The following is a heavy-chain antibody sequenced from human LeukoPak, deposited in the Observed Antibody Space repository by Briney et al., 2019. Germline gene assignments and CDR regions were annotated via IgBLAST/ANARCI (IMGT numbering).Heavy chain of an antibody. D-gene: IGHD3-10*01. CDR3: ARIRWFESYYFDY. CDR1: GGSVSSGSYY. CDR2: IYYSGST. J-gene: IGHJ4*02. V-gene: IGHV4-61*01. Sequence: SETLSLTCTVSGGSVSSGSYYWSWIRQPPGKGLEWIGYIYYSGSTNYNPSLKSRVTISVDTSKNQFSLKLSSVTAADTAVYYCARIRWFESYYFDYWGQGTLVTVSS.